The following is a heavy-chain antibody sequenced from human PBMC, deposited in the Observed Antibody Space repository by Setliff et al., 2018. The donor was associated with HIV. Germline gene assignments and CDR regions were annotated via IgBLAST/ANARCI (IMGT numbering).Heavy chain of an antibody. J-gene: IGHJ6*02. CDR3: XXXXSPYGSGDPCYSXGRDV. D-gene: IGHD3-10*01. V-gene: IGHV4-31*03. Sequence: SETLSLTCTVSGGSISSSGNYWTWIRQRPGKGLEWIGYIYYTGSTYYHPSLKSRVLISVDTSNNLFSLSLRSFTAADTAVYXXXXXXSPYGSGDPCYSXGRDVWGQGTTVTVSS. CDR2: IYYTGST. CDR1: GGSISSSGNY.